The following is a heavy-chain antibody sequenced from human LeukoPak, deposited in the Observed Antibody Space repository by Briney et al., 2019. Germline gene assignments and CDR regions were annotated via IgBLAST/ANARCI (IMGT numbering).Heavy chain of an antibody. V-gene: IGHV4-39*07. J-gene: IGHJ5*02. CDR1: GGSISSSSYY. CDR2: IYYTGST. Sequence: PSETLSLTCTVSGGSISSSSYYWGWIRQPPGKGLEWIGSIYYTGSTYYNPSLKSRVTISVDTSKKQFSLKLSSVTAADTAVYYCARQAGSSWYSVNWFDPWGQGTLVTVSS. CDR3: ARQAGSSWYSVNWFDP. D-gene: IGHD6-13*01.